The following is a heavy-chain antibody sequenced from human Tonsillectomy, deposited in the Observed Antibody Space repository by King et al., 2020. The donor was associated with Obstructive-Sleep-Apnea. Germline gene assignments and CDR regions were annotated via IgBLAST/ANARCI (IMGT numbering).Heavy chain of an antibody. CDR3: ASATPYYDILSYYFDY. CDR2: IYSGGST. J-gene: IGHJ4*02. D-gene: IGHD3-9*01. Sequence: VQLVESGGGLVQPGGSLRLSCASSGFTVSSNYMSWVRQAPGKGLEWVSGIYSGGSTYYADSVKGRFIISRANSKNTLYLQMTSLRAEDMAVYYCASATPYYDILSYYFDYWGQGTLVTVSS. V-gene: IGHV3-66*01. CDR1: GFTVSSNY.